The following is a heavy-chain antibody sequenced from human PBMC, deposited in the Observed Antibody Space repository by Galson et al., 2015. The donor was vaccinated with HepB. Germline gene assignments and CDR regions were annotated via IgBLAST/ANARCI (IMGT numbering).Heavy chain of an antibody. CDR2: TYYRSKWYN. Sequence: CAISGDSVSSHSATWNWIRQSPSRGLEWLGRTYYRSKWYNDFAVSVKSRITIYADTSKNQFSLQLNSVTPEDTAVYYCARALSGTYDTWGQGTLVTVSS. CDR1: GDSVSSHSAT. CDR3: ARALSGTYDT. D-gene: IGHD1-1*01. V-gene: IGHV6-1*01. J-gene: IGHJ5*02.